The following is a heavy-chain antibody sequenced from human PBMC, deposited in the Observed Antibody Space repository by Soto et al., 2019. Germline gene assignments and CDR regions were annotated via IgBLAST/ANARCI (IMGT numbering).Heavy chain of an antibody. Sequence: QITLKESGPTLVKPTQTLTLTCTFSGFSLSTSGVGVGWIRQPPGKALEWLALIYWDDDKRYSPSLKSRLTITKDTSKNQVVLTMTNMDHVDTATNYCAHSSPSRTAEANWFDPWGQGTLVTVSS. CDR1: GFSLSTSGVG. CDR2: IYWDDDK. CDR3: AHSSPSRTAEANWFDP. D-gene: IGHD5-18*01. J-gene: IGHJ5*02. V-gene: IGHV2-5*02.